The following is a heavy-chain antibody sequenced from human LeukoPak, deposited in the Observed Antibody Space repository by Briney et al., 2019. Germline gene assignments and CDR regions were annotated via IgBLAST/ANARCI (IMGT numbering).Heavy chain of an antibody. D-gene: IGHD3-3*01. J-gene: IGHJ3*02. V-gene: IGHV4-4*07. CDR2: IYTSGST. Sequence: SETLSLTCTVSGGSISSYYWSWIRQPAGKGLEWIGRIYTSGSTNYNPSLKSRVTMSVDTSKNQFSLKLSSVTAADTAVYYCARAVLRFLEWTPRADAFDIWGQGTMVTVSS. CDR1: GGSISSYY. CDR3: ARAVLRFLEWTPRADAFDI.